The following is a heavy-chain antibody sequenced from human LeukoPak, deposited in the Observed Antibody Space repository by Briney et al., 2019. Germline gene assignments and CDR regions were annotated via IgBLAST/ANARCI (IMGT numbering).Heavy chain of an antibody. D-gene: IGHD4-17*01. CDR3: VRVVDYGDYGYYYYYMDV. CDR1: GYTFTGYY. V-gene: IGHV1-2*02. J-gene: IGHJ6*03. CDR2: INPNSGGT. Sequence: ASVKVSCKASGYTFTGYYMHWVRQAPGQGLEWMGWINPNSGGTNYAQKFQGRVTMTRDTSISTAYMELSRLRSDDTAVYYCVRVVDYGDYGYYYYYMDVWGKGTTVTVSS.